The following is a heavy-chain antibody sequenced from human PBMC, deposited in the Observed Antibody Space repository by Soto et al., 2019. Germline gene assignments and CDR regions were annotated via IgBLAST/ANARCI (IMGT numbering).Heavy chain of an antibody. CDR1: GFTFSSYA. D-gene: IGHD4-17*01. Sequence: GGSLRLSCAASGFTFSSYAMHWVRQAPGKGLEWVAVISYDGSNKYYADSVKGRFTISRDNSKNTLYLQMNSLRAEDTAVYYCARADYGDFRYPLFFDYWGQGTLVTVSS. J-gene: IGHJ4*02. V-gene: IGHV3-30-3*01. CDR3: ARADYGDFRYPLFFDY. CDR2: ISYDGSNK.